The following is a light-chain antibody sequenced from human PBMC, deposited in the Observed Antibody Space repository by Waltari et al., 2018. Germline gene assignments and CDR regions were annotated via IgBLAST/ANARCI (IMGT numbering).Light chain of an antibody. CDR3: QSYDNSLTAWV. Sequence: QSVLTQPPSVSGAPGQRVTISCTGSSSNIGAGSDLPWYKQLPGRVPKVLIYGNTNRPSGVPDRFSGSKSGTSASLAITGLQAEDEADYYCQSYDNSLTAWVFGGGTKLTVL. CDR1: SSNIGAGSD. V-gene: IGLV1-40*01. CDR2: GNT. J-gene: IGLJ3*02.